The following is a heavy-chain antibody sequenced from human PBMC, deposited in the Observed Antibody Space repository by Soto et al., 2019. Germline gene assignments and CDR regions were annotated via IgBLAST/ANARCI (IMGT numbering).Heavy chain of an antibody. Sequence: QVQLQESGPGLVKPSQTLSLTCTVSGGSISSGDYYWSWIRQPPGKGLEWIGYIYYSGSTYYNPALKSRVTIAVDTSKNQFSLKLSSVTAADTAVYYCARVGGFGATTIDYWGQGTLVTVSS. J-gene: IGHJ4*02. CDR2: IYYSGST. D-gene: IGHD3-10*01. V-gene: IGHV4-30-4*01. CDR3: ARVGGFGATTIDY. CDR1: GGSISSGDYY.